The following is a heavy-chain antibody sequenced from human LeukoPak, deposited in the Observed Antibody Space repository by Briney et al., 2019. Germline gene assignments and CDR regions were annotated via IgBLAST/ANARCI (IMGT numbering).Heavy chain of an antibody. CDR1: GFTFSSYE. CDR2: ISSSGSTI. V-gene: IGHV3-48*03. J-gene: IGHJ4*02. D-gene: IGHD3-22*01. Sequence: GGSLRLSCAASGFTFSSYEMNWVRQAPGKGLEWVSYISSSGSTIYYADSVKGRFTISRDNSKNTLYLQMNSLRAEDTAVYYCAKVRGVVITFFDYWGQGTLVTVSS. CDR3: AKVRGVVITFFDY.